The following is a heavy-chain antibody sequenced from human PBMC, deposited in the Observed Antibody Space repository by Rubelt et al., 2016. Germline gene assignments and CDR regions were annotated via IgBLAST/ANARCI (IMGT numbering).Heavy chain of an antibody. Sequence: GGGLVQPGGSLRLSCAASGFTVSSNYMSWVRQAPGKGLEWVSLIYSGGATYYADSVKGRFTISRDNSKNTLYLQMNSLRAEDTAVYYCARVDSGWKLFDYWGQGTLVTVSS. CDR3: ARVDSGWKLFDY. D-gene: IGHD6-19*01. CDR2: IYSGGAT. CDR1: GFTVSSNY. J-gene: IGHJ4*02. V-gene: IGHV3-66*01.